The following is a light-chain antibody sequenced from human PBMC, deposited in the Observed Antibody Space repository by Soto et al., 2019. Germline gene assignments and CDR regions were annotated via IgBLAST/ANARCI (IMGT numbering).Light chain of an antibody. CDR1: RSNIGSNT. CDR2: SDN. Sequence: QSVLTQPPSASGTPGRRVTISCSGSRSNIGSNTVNWYQQLPGTAPKLLIYSDNQRPSGVPDRFSGSKSGSSASLAISGLQPDEEADYYCAAWDDSLDGPVFGGGTKLTVL. J-gene: IGLJ3*02. V-gene: IGLV1-44*01. CDR3: AAWDDSLDGPV.